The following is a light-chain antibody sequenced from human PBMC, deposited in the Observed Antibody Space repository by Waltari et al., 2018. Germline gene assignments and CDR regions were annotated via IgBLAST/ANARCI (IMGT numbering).Light chain of an antibody. CDR2: WAS. CDR3: QQYSSSPIT. J-gene: IGKJ5*01. CDR1: QSLFFGASGKNY. V-gene: IGKV4-1*01. Sequence: DIVLTQSPDSLAVSLGERATIDCWSSQSLFFGASGKNYLAWYQQKPGQPPKVLIYWASTREAGVPERISGSVSGAHFTLTVDSLQAEDVAVYYCQQYSSSPITFGQGTRLEI.